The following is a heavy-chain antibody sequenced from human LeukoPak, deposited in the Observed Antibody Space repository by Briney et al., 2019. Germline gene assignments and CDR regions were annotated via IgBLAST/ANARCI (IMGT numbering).Heavy chain of an antibody. Sequence: SGGSLRLSCSASGFIISDYAMHWVRQAPGKGLEYVSALSANGGTTYYADSEKGRFTISRDTSKNTLYLQMSSLRAEDTAMYHCVKDLYKGDSASWYFFHYWGQGTLVTVSS. D-gene: IGHD2-2*01. CDR1: GFIISDYA. V-gene: IGHV3-64D*06. CDR3: VKDLYKGDSASWYFFHY. CDR2: LSANGGTT. J-gene: IGHJ4*02.